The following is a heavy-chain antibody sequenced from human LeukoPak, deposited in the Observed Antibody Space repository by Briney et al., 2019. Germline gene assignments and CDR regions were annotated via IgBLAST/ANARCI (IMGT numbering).Heavy chain of an antibody. D-gene: IGHD1-26*01. V-gene: IGHV4-34*01. CDR3: ARGGKWALPRY. J-gene: IGHJ4*02. Sequence: PSDTLSLTCAVYGGSFSGYDWSWIRQPPGKGLEWIGEVNHSGSTNYNPSLKSRVTISVDTSKNQFSLKLSSVTAADTAVYYCARGGKWALPRYWGQGTLVTVSS. CDR1: GGSFSGYD. CDR2: VNHSGST.